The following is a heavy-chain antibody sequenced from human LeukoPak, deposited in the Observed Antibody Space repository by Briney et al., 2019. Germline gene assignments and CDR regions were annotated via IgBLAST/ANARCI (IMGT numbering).Heavy chain of an antibody. CDR2: IYYHGST. D-gene: IGHD6-13*01. CDR3: AREYSAFDY. J-gene: IGHJ4*02. Sequence: SETLSLTCSVSGDPISGYSNYTWSWIRQPPGKGLEWIGYIYYHGSTNYNPSLKGRVTFSVDTSKNQFSLKLTSVTAADTAVYYCAREYSAFDYWGQGTLVTVSS. CDR1: GDPISGYSNY. V-gene: IGHV4-61*01.